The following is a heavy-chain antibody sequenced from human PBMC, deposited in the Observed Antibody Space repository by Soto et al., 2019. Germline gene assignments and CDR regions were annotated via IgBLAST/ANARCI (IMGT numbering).Heavy chain of an antibody. J-gene: IGHJ4*02. CDR2: ISGSGGST. CDR1: GFTFSSYA. CDR3: AKEGGITMIVVVITKCDY. D-gene: IGHD3-22*01. V-gene: IGHV3-23*01. Sequence: EVQLLESGGGLVQPGGSLRLSCAASGFTFSSYAMSWVRQAPGKGLEWVSAISGSGGSTYYADSVKGRFTISRDNSKNTLYLQINCRRAEDTAVYYCAKEGGITMIVVVITKCDYWGQGTLVTVSS.